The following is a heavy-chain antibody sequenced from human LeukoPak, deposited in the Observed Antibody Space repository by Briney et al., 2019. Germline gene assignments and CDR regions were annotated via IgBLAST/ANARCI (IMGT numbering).Heavy chain of an antibody. CDR2: IYTSGST. Sequence: SETLSLTCTVSGGSISSYYWSWIRQPAGKGLEWIGRIYTSGSTNYNPSLKSRVTISVDTSKNQFSLKLSSVTAADTAVYYCARRLGYCSSTNCYNAFDIWGQGTMVTVPS. CDR1: GGSISSYY. D-gene: IGHD2-2*02. CDR3: ARRLGYCSSTNCYNAFDI. J-gene: IGHJ3*02. V-gene: IGHV4-4*07.